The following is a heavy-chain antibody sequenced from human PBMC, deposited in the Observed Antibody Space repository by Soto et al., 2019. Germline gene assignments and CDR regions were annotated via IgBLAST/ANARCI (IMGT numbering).Heavy chain of an antibody. J-gene: IGHJ4*02. CDR1: GFTFSSYG. V-gene: IGHV3-33*01. CDR2: IWYDGSNK. CDR3: ARDRNYYDSSGFPGLF. D-gene: IGHD3-22*01. Sequence: TGGSLRLSCAASGFTFSSYGMHWVRQAPGKGLEWVAVIWYDGSNKYYADSVKGRFTISRDNSKNTLYLQMNSLRAEDTAVYYCARDRNYYDSSGFPGLFWGQGTLVTVSS.